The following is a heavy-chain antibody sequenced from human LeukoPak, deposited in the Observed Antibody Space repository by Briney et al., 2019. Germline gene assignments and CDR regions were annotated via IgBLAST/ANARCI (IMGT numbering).Heavy chain of an antibody. Sequence: PSETLSLTCTVSGGSISSSSYYWGWIRQPPGKGLEWIGSIYYSGSTYYNPSLKSRVTISVDTSKNQFSLKLSSVTAADTAVYYCARASGYCSSTSCYILDYWGQGTLVTVSS. D-gene: IGHD2-2*02. CDR1: GGSISSSSYY. CDR3: ARASGYCSSTSCYILDY. V-gene: IGHV4-39*01. J-gene: IGHJ4*02. CDR2: IYYSGST.